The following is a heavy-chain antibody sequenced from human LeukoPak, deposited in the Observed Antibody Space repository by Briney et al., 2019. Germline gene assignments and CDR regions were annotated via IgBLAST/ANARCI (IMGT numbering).Heavy chain of an antibody. J-gene: IGHJ4*02. CDR1: GYTFTDYY. CDR2: INPNSGGT. CDR3: ARGYDYGEVDY. Sequence: ASVKVSCKASGYTFTDYYILWVRQAPGQGPEWMGWINPNSGGTNYAQNFKGRVTMTRDMSTSTVYMELSSLRSEDTAVYYCARGYDYGEVDYWGQGTLVTVSS. V-gene: IGHV1-2*02. D-gene: IGHD4-17*01.